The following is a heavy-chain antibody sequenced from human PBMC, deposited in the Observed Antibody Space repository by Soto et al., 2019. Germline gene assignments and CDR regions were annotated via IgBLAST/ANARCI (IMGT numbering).Heavy chain of an antibody. J-gene: IGHJ6*04. CDR1: GFTFDDYA. D-gene: IGHD2-2*01. Sequence: EVQLVESGGGLVQPGRSLRLSCAASGFTFDDYAMHWVRQAPGKGLEWVSGISWNSGSIGYADSVKGRFTISRDNAKNSLYLQMNRLRAEDTALYYCAKDLSPVVPAAMLDVWGKGTTVTVSS. CDR3: AKDLSPVVPAAMLDV. CDR2: ISWNSGSI. V-gene: IGHV3-9*01.